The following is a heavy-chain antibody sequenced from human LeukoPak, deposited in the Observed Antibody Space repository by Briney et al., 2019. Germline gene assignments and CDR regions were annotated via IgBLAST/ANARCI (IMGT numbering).Heavy chain of an antibody. CDR3: ARSLGGAYDY. V-gene: IGHV3-74*01. D-gene: IGHD1-26*01. CDR2: INIDGSNT. CDR1: GFPFSSYW. Sequence: PGGSLRLSCAASGFPFSSYWMHWVRQAPGKGLVWVSRINIDGSNTNYADSVKGRFTISRDNAKNTLYLQMDSLRAEDTAVYYCARSLGGAYDYWGQGILVTVSS. J-gene: IGHJ4*02.